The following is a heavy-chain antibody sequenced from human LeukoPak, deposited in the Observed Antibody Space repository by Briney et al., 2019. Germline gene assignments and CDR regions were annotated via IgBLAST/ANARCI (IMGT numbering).Heavy chain of an antibody. J-gene: IGHJ4*02. CDR1: GGTFSSYA. CDR2: INPNSGGT. Sequence: ASVKVSCKASGGTFSSYAISWVRQAPGQGLEWIGWINPNSGGTNYAQKFQGRVTMTRDTSISTAYMELSRLRSDDTAVYYCARAYYYDSSGYSPFFDYWGQGTLVTVS. CDR3: ARAYYYDSSGYSPFFDY. V-gene: IGHV1-2*02. D-gene: IGHD3-22*01.